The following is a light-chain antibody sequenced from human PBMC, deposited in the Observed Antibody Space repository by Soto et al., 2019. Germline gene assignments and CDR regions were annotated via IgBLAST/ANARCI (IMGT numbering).Light chain of an antibody. V-gene: IGKV3-20*01. J-gene: IGKJ2*01. Sequence: EIVLTQSPGTLSLSPGERATISCRASQSVSSSYLAWYQQKPGQAPRLLIYGASSRATGIPDRFSGSGSGTDFTLTISRLEPEDFAVYYCQQYGSAPYTFGPGTKLEIK. CDR1: QSVSSSY. CDR3: QQYGSAPYT. CDR2: GAS.